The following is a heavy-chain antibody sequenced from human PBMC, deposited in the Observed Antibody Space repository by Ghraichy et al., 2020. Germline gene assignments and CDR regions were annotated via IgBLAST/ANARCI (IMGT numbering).Heavy chain of an antibody. CDR3: ARRRRTGWYPNYYHSGLDV. CDR1: GGSFSDFY. CDR2: IYTSGST. J-gene: IGHJ6*02. V-gene: IGHV4-4*09. Sequence: SETLSLTCTVSGGSFSDFYWSWIRQPPGKGLEWIGNIYTSGSTNYNPSLESRVTISVDTSKRQFSLKLSSVTAADTAIYYCARRRRTGWYPNYYHSGLDVWGPGTTVTVSS. D-gene: IGHD6-19*01.